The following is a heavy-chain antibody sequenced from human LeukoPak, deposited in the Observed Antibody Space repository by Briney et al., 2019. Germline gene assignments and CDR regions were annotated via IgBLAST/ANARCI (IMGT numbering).Heavy chain of an antibody. CDR2: ISWNSGSI. Sequence: LPGRSLRLSCAASRFTFDDYAMHWVRQAPGKGLEWVSGISWNSGSIGYADSVKGRFTISRDNAKNSLYLQMNSLRAEDTALYYCTKGRGSYGMDVWGQGTTVTVS. D-gene: IGHD3-10*01. V-gene: IGHV3-9*01. CDR3: TKGRGSYGMDV. CDR1: RFTFDDYA. J-gene: IGHJ6*02.